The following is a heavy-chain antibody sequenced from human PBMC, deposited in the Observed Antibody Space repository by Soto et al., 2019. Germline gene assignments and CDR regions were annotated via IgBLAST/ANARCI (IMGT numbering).Heavy chain of an antibody. CDR2: ISDSADSA. V-gene: IGHV3-23*01. CDR3: ARERATVTTPYGMDV. CDR1: GFTFRIYA. J-gene: IGHJ6*02. Sequence: GSLRLSCAASGFTFRIYAMSWVRQVPGKGLEWVSTISDSADSAYYADSVKGRFTISRDNSKNTLYLQMNSLRAEDTAVYYCARERATVTTPYGMDVWGQGTTVPVSS. D-gene: IGHD4-4*01.